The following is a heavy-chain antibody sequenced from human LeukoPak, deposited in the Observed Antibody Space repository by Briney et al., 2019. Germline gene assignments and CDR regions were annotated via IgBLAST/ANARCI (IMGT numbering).Heavy chain of an antibody. V-gene: IGHV3-30*18. D-gene: IGHD4-17*01. CDR2: ISYDGRNK. CDR1: GFTFSSYG. CDR3: AKDSTTVTPGWYYFDY. J-gene: IGHJ4*02. Sequence: QPGRSLRLSCAASGFTFSSYGMHWVRQAPGKGLERVAVISYDGRNKYYADSVKGRFTISRDNSKNTLYLQMNSLRAEDTAVYYCAKDSTTVTPGWYYFDYWGQGTLVTVSS.